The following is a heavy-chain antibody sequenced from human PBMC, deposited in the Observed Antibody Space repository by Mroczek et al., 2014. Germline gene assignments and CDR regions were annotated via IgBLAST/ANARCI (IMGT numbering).Heavy chain of an antibody. J-gene: IGHJ3*02. D-gene: IGHD3-10*01. CDR3: ARDLTDTMVRGIPPQNAFDI. Sequence: QVQLVESGGGLVKPGGSLRLSCAASGFTFSDYYMSWIRQAPGKGLEWVSYISSSGSTIYYADSVKGRFTISRDNAKNSLYLQMNSLRAEDTAVYYCARDLTDTMVRGIPPQNAFDIWGQGTMVTVSS. V-gene: IGHV3-11*01. CDR2: ISSSGSTI. CDR1: GFTFSDYY.